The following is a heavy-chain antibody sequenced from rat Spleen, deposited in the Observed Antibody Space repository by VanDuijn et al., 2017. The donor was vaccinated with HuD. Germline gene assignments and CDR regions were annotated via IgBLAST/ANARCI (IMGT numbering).Heavy chain of an antibody. V-gene: IGHV5-31*01. Sequence: EVQLVESGGGLVQPGSPLKLSCAASGFTFSSNWLNWIRQAPGKGLEWVATITNTGGSTYYPDSVKGRFTISRDNAKSTLYLQMNSLRSEDTATYYCTRTSPGISAYWYFDFWGPGTMVTVSS. CDR3: TRTSPGISAYWYFDF. CDR1: GFTFSSNW. D-gene: IGHD1-4*01. CDR2: ITNTGGST. J-gene: IGHJ1*01.